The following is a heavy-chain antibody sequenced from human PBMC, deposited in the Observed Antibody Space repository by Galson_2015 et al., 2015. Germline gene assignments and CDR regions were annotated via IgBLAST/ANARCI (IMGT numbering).Heavy chain of an antibody. CDR1: GYSFTSYW. V-gene: IGHV5-51*01. CDR2: IYPGDSYT. CDR3: ARHYRIAAAAPEDY. D-gene: IGHD6-13*01. J-gene: IGHJ4*02. Sequence: QSGAEVEKPGESLKISCKGSGYSFTSYWIGWVRQMPGKGLEWMGIIYPGDSYTSYSPSFQGHVTISADKSISTAYLQWSSLKASDTAMYYCARHYRIAAAAPEDYWGQGTLVTVSS.